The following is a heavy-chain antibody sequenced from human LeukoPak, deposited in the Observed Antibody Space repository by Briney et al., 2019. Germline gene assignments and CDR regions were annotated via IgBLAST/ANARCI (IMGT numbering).Heavy chain of an antibody. CDR3: ARGVKGDLNWFDP. CDR1: GGSISSYY. V-gene: IGHV4-59*01. Sequence: SETLSLTCSVSGGSISSYYWSWIRQPPGKGLEWIGYIYYSGSTNYNPSLKSRVTISVDTSKNQFPLKLSSVTAADTAVYYCARGVKGDLNWFDPWGQGTLVTVSS. CDR2: IYYSGST. J-gene: IGHJ5*02. D-gene: IGHD2-21*02.